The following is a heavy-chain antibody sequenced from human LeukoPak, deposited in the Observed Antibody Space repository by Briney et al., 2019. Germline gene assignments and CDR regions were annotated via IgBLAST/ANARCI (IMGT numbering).Heavy chain of an antibody. Sequence: PGGSLRLSCAASGYPFSSFSMNWVRQAPGKGLEWLSYISSTSSNIYYADSVQGRFTVSRDNVKNSLYLQMNSLRDDDTAVYYCARDLISGHYTFDYWGQGTLVTVSS. V-gene: IGHV3-48*02. CDR2: ISSTSSNI. D-gene: IGHD1-26*01. CDR1: GYPFSSFS. J-gene: IGHJ4*02. CDR3: ARDLISGHYTFDY.